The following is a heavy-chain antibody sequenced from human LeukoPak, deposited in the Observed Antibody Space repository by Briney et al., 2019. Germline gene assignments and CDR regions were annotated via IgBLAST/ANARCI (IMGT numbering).Heavy chain of an antibody. J-gene: IGHJ5*02. D-gene: IGHD2-15*01. Sequence: SETLSLTCTVSGGSIISYYWSWIRQPPGKGLEWIGYIYYSGFTNYNPSLKSRVTISLDTSKNQFSLKLNSVTAADTAVYYCARRGSGLGWFDPWGQGTLVTVSS. CDR3: ARRGSGLGWFDP. CDR1: GGSIISYY. V-gene: IGHV4-59*08. CDR2: IYYSGFT.